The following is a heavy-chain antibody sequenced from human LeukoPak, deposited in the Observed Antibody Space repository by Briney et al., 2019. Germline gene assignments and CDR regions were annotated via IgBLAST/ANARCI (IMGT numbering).Heavy chain of an antibody. V-gene: IGHV1-69*02. J-gene: IGHJ6*01. D-gene: IGHD3-10*01. CDR1: GGTFSSYT. CDR3: GRNLYGSGSYSLPYYYGMDV. CDR2: IIPILGIA. Sequence: ASVKVSCKASGGTFSSYTISWVRQAPGQGLEWMGRIIPILGIANYAQKFQGRVTITADKSTSTAYMELSSLRSEDTAVYYCGRNLYGSGSYSLPYYYGMDVWGQGTTVTVSS.